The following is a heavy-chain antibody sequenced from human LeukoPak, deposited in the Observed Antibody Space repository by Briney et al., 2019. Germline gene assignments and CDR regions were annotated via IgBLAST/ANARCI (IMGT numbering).Heavy chain of an antibody. CDR2: ISHSGTA. CDR3: AREGTAMVYGVMGAFDI. Sequence: NTSETLSLTCTVSGGSISSHYCSWIRQPPGKGLEFIGYISHSGTAGYNPSHKSRVTISIDTPKNQFSLKLSSVTAADTAVYYCAREGTAMVYGVMGAFDIWGQGTMVTVSS. D-gene: IGHD5-18*01. CDR1: GGSISSHY. V-gene: IGHV4-59*11. J-gene: IGHJ3*02.